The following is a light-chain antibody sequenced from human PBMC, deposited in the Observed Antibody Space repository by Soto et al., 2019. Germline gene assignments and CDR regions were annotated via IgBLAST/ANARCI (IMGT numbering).Light chain of an antibody. CDR1: SSDVGGYKY. Sequence: QSALTQPRSVSGSPGQSVTISCTGTSSDVGGYKYFSWYQQHPGKAPKLMIYDVSKRPSGVPDRFSGSKSGNTASLTISGLQAEDEADYYCRSYAGSYTYVFGTGTKLTVL. J-gene: IGLJ1*01. CDR2: DVS. CDR3: RSYAGSYTYV. V-gene: IGLV2-11*01.